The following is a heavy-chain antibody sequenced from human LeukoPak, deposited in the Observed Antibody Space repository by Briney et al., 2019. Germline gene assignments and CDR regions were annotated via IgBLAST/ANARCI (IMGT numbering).Heavy chain of an antibody. J-gene: IGHJ5*02. CDR2: IYTSGST. V-gene: IGHV4-4*07. CDR3: ARDRAGSGSYYPFDP. D-gene: IGHD3-10*01. Sequence: SETLSLTCTVSGGSISSYYWSWIRLPAGKGLEWIGRIYTSGSTNYNPSLRSRVTMSVDTSKNQFSLKLSSVTAADTAVYYCARDRAGSGSYYPFDPWGQGTLVNVSS. CDR1: GGSISSYY.